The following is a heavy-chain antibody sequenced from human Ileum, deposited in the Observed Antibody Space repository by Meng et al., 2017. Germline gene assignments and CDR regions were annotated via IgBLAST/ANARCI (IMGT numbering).Heavy chain of an antibody. CDR2: INEDETEK. V-gene: IGHV3-7*01. CDR1: GFTFNTYW. CDR3: ARLPGGWFRTDY. D-gene: IGHD6-19*01. J-gene: IGHJ4*02. Sequence: GESLKISCVASGFTFNTYWMTWVRQAPGKGLEWVANINEDETEKNYVDSVEGRFTISRDNAKNSVYLQMNSLRAEDTAVYYCARLPGGWFRTDYWGQGTLVTVSS.